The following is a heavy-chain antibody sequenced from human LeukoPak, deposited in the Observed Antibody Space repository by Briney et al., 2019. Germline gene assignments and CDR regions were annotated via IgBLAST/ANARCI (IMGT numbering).Heavy chain of an antibody. J-gene: IGHJ4*02. CDR2: ISYSGST. V-gene: IGHV4-59*04. Sequence: SETLSLTCTVSGGSISSYYWSWIRQPPGKGLEWIGTISYSGSTYYNPSLKSRVTISVDTSKNQFSLKLSSVTAADTAVFYCARLNDYGGNTDYWGQGTLVTVSS. CDR3: ARLNDYGGNTDY. D-gene: IGHD4-23*01. CDR1: GGSISSYY.